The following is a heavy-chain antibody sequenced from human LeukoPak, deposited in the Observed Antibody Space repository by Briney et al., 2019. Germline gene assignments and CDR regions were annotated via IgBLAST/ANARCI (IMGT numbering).Heavy chain of an antibody. D-gene: IGHD3-10*01. CDR1: GFTFSSYS. CDR3: ARDLRGGRLLWFELDY. J-gene: IGHJ4*02. V-gene: IGHV3-48*04. CDR2: ISSSGSTI. Sequence: GGSLRLSCAASGFTFSSYSMNWVRQAPGKGLEWVSYISSSGSTIYYADSVKGRFTISRDNAKNSLYLQMNSLRAEDTAVYYCARDLRGGRLLWFELDYWGQGTLVTVSS.